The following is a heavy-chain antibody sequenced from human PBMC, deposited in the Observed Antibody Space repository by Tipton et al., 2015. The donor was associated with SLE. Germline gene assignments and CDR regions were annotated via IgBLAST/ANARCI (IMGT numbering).Heavy chain of an antibody. J-gene: IGHJ4*02. CDR1: GGSFSGYY. V-gene: IGHV4-34*01. CDR3: AREQQLGPFDY. CDR2: INHSGST. D-gene: IGHD6-13*01. Sequence: TLSLTCAVYGGSFSGYYWSWIRQPPGKGLEWIGEINHSGSTNYNPSLKSRVTISVDTSKNQFSLKLSSVTAADTAVYYCAREQQLGPFDYWGQGTLVTVSS.